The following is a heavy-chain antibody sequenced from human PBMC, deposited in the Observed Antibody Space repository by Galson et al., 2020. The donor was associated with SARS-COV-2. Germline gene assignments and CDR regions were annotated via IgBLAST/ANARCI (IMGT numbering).Heavy chain of an antibody. CDR3: ARDPRGYYDSSGYYQPNWYFGR. V-gene: IGHV3-48*03. D-gene: IGHD3-22*01. Sequence: GESLKISCAASGFTFSSYEMNWVRQAPGKGLEWVSYISSSGSTTYYAASVKGRFTISSDNAKNSLYLQMNSLRAEDTAVYYCARDPRGYYDSSGYYQPNWYFGRWGGGTLVTVSS. CDR2: ISSSGSTT. J-gene: IGHJ2*01. CDR1: GFTFSSYE.